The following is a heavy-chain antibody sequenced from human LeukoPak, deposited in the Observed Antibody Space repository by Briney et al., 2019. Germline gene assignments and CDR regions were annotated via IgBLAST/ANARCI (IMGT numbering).Heavy chain of an antibody. CDR1: GYTFTSYY. J-gene: IGHJ5*02. D-gene: IGHD2-2*01. CDR2: INPSGGST. V-gene: IGHV1-46*01. CDR3: AREATQPYQLLLRNWFDP. Sequence: GASVKVSCKASGYTFTSYYMHWVRQAPGQGLEWMGIINPSGGSTSYAQKFQGRVTMTRDTSTSTVYMELSSLRSEDTAVYYCAREATQPYQLLLRNWFDPWGQGTLVTVSS.